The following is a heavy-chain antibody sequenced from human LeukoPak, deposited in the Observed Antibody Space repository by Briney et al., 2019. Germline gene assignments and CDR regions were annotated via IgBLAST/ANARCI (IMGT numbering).Heavy chain of an antibody. CDR2: ISAYNGNT. CDR3: ARGDGMAYYYYGMDV. D-gene: IGHD5-24*01. Sequence: RASVKVSCKASGYTFTSYGISWVRQAPGQVLEWMGWISAYNGNTNYAQKFQGRVTMTRNTSISTAYMELSSLRSEDTAVYYCARGDGMAYYYYGMDVWGQGTTVTVSS. V-gene: IGHV1-18*01. J-gene: IGHJ6*02. CDR1: GYTFTSYG.